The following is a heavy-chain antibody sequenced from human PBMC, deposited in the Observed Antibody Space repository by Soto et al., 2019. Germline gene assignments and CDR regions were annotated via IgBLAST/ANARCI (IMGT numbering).Heavy chain of an antibody. J-gene: IGHJ4*02. D-gene: IGHD1-26*01. CDR2: ISSSSSTI. CDR3: ARVQESRSYYEFDY. Sequence: EVQLVESGGGLVQPGGSLRLSCAASGFTFSSFSMNWVRQAPGKGLEWVSYISSSSSTIYYADSVKGRFTISRDNAKNSLYLQMNSLRDEDTAVYYCARVQESRSYYEFDYWGQGTLVTVSS. CDR1: GFTFSSFS. V-gene: IGHV3-48*02.